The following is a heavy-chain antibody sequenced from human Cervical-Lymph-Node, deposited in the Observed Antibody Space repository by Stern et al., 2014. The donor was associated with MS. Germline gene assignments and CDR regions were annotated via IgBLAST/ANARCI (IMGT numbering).Heavy chain of an antibody. V-gene: IGHV3-9*01. J-gene: IGHJ5*02. CDR1: GFTFDDYT. CDR3: VKDLLSASA. Sequence: VQLGQSGGGLVQPGRSLRLSCTGSGFTFDDYTMHWVRQRPGKGLEWVSSITWNSQNIGYADSVRGRFTISRDNAEYSLYLQIHSLRPEDTALYYCVKDLLSASAWGQGTLVTVSS. CDR2: ITWNSQNI.